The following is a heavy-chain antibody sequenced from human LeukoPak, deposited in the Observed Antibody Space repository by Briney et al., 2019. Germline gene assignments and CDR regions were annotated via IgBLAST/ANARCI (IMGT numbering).Heavy chain of an antibody. V-gene: IGHV1-46*01. CDR2: INPNGGST. J-gene: IGHJ5*02. D-gene: IGHD2-2*01. CDR1: GYTFTSYY. CDR3: ARGASDQLLSGWFDP. Sequence: GASVKVSCKASGYTFTSYYMHWVRQAPGQGLEWMGIINPNGGSTSYAQKFQGRVTMTRDMSTSTVYMELSSPRSEDTAVYYCARGASDQLLSGWFDPWGQGALVTVSS.